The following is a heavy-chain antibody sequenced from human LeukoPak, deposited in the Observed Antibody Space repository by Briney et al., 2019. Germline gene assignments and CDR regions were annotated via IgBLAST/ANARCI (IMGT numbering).Heavy chain of an antibody. CDR1: GFTFSSYA. J-gene: IGHJ4*02. D-gene: IGHD1-26*01. Sequence: GGSLRLSCAASGFTFSSYAMTWVRQAPGKGLEWVSGISGSGGSTYYADSVKGRFTISRDNSKNTLYLQMNSLRAEDTAVYYCARQFGGSYGYWGQGTLVTVSS. V-gene: IGHV3-23*01. CDR3: ARQFGGSYGY. CDR2: ISGSGGST.